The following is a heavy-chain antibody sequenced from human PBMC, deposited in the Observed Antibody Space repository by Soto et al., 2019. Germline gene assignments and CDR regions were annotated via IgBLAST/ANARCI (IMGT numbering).Heavy chain of an antibody. D-gene: IGHD3-3*01. CDR3: ARVRSVKIFGNSGMDV. CDR2: INPNGGST. CDR1: ADTFTSYY. J-gene: IGHJ6*02. Sequence: ASVKVSCKAPADTFTSYYIHWVRQAPGHGLEWMGIINPNGGSTRFAQTFQGRITMTTDTSTSTVYMELRSLRSEDTAVYYCARVRSVKIFGNSGMDVWGQGTTVTAP. V-gene: IGHV1-46*01.